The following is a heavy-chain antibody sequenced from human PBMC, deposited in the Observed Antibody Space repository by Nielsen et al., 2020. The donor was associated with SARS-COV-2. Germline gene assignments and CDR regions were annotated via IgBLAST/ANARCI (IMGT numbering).Heavy chain of an antibody. V-gene: IGHV3-15*05. CDR1: GFTFSNAW. D-gene: IGHD2-15*01. Sequence: GGSLRLSCAASGFTFSNAWMSWVRQAPGKGLEWVGRIKSRTDGGTTDYAAPVKGRFTISRDNAKNSLYLQMNSLRAEDTALYHCARGYCSGGSCYYFDYWGQGTLVTVSS. CDR2: IKSRTDGGTT. J-gene: IGHJ4*02. CDR3: ARGYCSGGSCYYFDY.